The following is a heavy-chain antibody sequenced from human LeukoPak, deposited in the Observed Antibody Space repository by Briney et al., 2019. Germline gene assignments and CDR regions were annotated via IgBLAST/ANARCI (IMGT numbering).Heavy chain of an antibody. V-gene: IGHV4-59*01. CDR2: IYYSGST. D-gene: IGHD3-22*01. Sequence: SETLSLTCTVSGGSIGSYYWSWIRQPPGKGLEWIGYIYYSGSTNYNPSLKSRVTISVDTSKNQFSLKLSSVTAADTAVYYCARAFTYYYDSSGSPGAFDIWGQGTMVTVSS. J-gene: IGHJ3*02. CDR3: ARAFTYYYDSSGSPGAFDI. CDR1: GGSIGSYY.